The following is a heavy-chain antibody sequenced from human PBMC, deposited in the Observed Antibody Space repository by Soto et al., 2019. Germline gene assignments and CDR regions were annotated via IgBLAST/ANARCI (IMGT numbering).Heavy chain of an antibody. CDR1: GFTFSSYD. CDR2: IGTAGDT. J-gene: IGHJ4*02. D-gene: IGHD3-22*01. V-gene: IGHV3-13*01. Sequence: EVQLVESGGGLVQPGGSLRLSCAASGFTFSSYDMHWVRQATGKGLEWVSAIGTAGDTYYPGSVKGRFTISRENAKNSLYLQMNSLRAADTAVYYCARSPPHYYDSSGYYHFDYWGQGTLVTVSS. CDR3: ARSPPHYYDSSGYYHFDY.